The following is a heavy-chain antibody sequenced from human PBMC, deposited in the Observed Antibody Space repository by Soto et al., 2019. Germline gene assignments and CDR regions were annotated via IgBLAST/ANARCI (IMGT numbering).Heavy chain of an antibody. CDR3: ARHIAVPRKRGSDF. Sequence: QVQLQESGPGLVKPSGTLSLTCAVSGGSISDNWWSWVRQPPGKGLEWIGEIYHTGTTHYNPSLWSRVTISIDKSKNQFSLKLSSVTAADTAAYYCARHIAVPRKRGSDFWGQGTLVTVSS. D-gene: IGHD6-19*01. CDR2: IYHTGTT. V-gene: IGHV4-4*02. CDR1: GGSISDNW. J-gene: IGHJ4*02.